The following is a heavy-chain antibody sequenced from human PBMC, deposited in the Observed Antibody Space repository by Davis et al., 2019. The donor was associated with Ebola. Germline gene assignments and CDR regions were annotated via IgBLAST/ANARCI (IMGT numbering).Heavy chain of an antibody. V-gene: IGHV4-59*08. CDR1: GGSISSYY. J-gene: IGHJ3*02. Sequence: SETLSLTCTVSGGSISSYYWSWIRQPPGKGLEWIGYIYHDGSTYYNPSFGSRVTIYIDTSKNQFSLRLTSETAADTAIYYCARLRDYYDGSGYAFDIWGQGTMVSVSS. D-gene: IGHD3-22*01. CDR3: ARLRDYYDGSGYAFDI. CDR2: IYHDGST.